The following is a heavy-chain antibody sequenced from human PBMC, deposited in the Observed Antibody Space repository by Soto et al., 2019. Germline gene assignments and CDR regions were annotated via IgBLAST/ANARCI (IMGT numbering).Heavy chain of an antibody. D-gene: IGHD3-10*01. V-gene: IGHV1-69*13. CDR2: IIPMFGTS. Sequence: ASVKVSCRSSGGTFSNYAISWVRQAPGQGLECVGGIIPMFGTSNYAQNFQGRVSITADESTSTAYMELSSLRSEDTAVYYCARGVRTGFYGMDVWGQGTTVTVSS. J-gene: IGHJ6*02. CDR1: GGTFSNYA. CDR3: ARGVRTGFYGMDV.